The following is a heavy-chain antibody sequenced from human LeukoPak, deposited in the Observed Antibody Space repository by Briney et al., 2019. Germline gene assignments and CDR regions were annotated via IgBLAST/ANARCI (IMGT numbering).Heavy chain of an antibody. V-gene: IGHV3-66*01. CDR3: ATGNQWLAFDS. Sequence: GGSLRLSCAASGFTASGNYMSWVRQAPGKGRDWVSVIYSGANTNYAGSVKGRFTISRDYSKNTLYLQMSSLRAEDTAVYYCATGNQWLAFDSWGQGTLVTVSS. CDR1: GFTASGNY. CDR2: IYSGANT. J-gene: IGHJ4*02. D-gene: IGHD6-19*01.